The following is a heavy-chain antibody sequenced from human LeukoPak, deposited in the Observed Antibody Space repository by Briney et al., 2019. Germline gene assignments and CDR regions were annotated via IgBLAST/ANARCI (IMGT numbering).Heavy chain of an antibody. V-gene: IGHV4-4*08. D-gene: IGHD6-13*01. CDR2: VHTNGNT. CDR3: ARSGGSSWYGLVY. J-gene: IGHJ4*02. CDR1: GGSISSSY. Sequence: SETLSLTCAVSGGSISSSYWNWIRQPPGKALEWIGYVHTNGNTYYNPSLKSRVTISVDKSKNQFSLKLSSVTAADTAVYYCARSGGSSWYGLVYWGQGTLVTVSS.